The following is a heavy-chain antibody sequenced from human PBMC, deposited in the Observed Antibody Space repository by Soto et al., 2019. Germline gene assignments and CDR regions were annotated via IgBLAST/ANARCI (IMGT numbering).Heavy chain of an antibody. CDR1: GGSFSGYY. D-gene: IGHD2-15*01. CDR3: AREGWPTYYYYGMDV. J-gene: IGHJ6*02. CDR2: INHSGST. V-gene: IGHV4-34*01. Sequence: QVQLQQWGAGLLKPSETLSLTCAVYGGSFSGYYWSWIRQPPGKGLEWIGEINHSGSTNYNPSLKSRVTISVDTSKNQFSLKLSSVTAAATAVYYCAREGWPTYYYYGMDVWGQGTTVTVSS.